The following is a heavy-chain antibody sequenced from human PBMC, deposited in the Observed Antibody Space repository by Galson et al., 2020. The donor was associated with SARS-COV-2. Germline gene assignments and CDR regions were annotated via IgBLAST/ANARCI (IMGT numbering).Heavy chain of an antibody. CDR3: AREGYDSTGYYYFALDY. CDR1: GYTFTGYY. D-gene: IGHD3-22*01. CDR2: INPSSGDT. V-gene: IGHV1-2*02. Sequence: ALVKVSCKASGYTFTGYYMHWVRQAPGQGLEWMGWINPSSGDTNYAQKFQGRVTMTRDTSISTAYMELSRLRSDDTAVYYCAREGYDSTGYYYFALDYWGQGTLVTVSS. J-gene: IGHJ4*02.